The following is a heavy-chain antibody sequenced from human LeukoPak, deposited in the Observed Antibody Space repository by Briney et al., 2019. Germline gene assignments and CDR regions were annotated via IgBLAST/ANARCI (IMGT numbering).Heavy chain of an antibody. D-gene: IGHD3-10*01. CDR1: GGSISSYY. CDR2: IYYSGST. Sequence: SETLSLTCTVSGGSISSYYWGWIRQPPGKGLEWIGSIYYSGSTYYNPSLKSRVTISVDTSKNQFSLKLSSVTAADTAVYYCARDSITMVRIDAFDIWGQGTMVTVSS. J-gene: IGHJ3*02. V-gene: IGHV4-39*07. CDR3: ARDSITMVRIDAFDI.